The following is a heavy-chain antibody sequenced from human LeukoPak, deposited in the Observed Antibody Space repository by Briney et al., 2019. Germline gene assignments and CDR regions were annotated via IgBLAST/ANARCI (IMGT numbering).Heavy chain of an antibody. J-gene: IGHJ6*02. Sequence: SGTLSLTCAVYGGSFSGYYWSWIRQPPGKGLEWIGEINHSGSTNYNPSLKSRVTISVDTSKNQFSLKLSSVTAADTAVYYCARNRLLWFGELFPNYYYYGMDVWGQGTTVTVSS. D-gene: IGHD3-10*01. CDR3: ARNRLLWFGELFPNYYYYGMDV. CDR2: INHSGST. CDR1: GGSFSGYY. V-gene: IGHV4-34*01.